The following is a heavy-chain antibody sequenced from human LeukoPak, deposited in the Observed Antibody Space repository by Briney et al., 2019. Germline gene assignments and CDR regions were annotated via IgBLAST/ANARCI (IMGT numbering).Heavy chain of an antibody. CDR1: AGSFSGYY. CDR2: INHSGST. V-gene: IGHV4-34*01. CDR3: ARGKEGDSYGTDY. J-gene: IGHJ4*02. Sequence: PETLSPTCAVYAGSFSGYYWSWIRQAPRKGLEWIGEINHSGSTNYNPSLKSRVTISVDTSKNQFSLKLSSVTAADTAVYYCARGKEGDSYGTDYWGQGTLVTVSS. D-gene: IGHD5-18*01.